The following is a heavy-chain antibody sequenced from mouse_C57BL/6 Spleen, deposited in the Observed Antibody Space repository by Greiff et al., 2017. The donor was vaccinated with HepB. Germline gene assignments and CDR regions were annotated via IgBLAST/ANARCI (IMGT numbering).Heavy chain of an antibody. CDR1: GYTFTSYW. CDR3: ARAYYSNWFDY. J-gene: IGHJ2*01. CDR2: IDPSDSET. D-gene: IGHD2-5*01. Sequence: QVQLQQPGAELVRPGSSVKLSCKASGYTFTSYWMHWVKQRPIQGLEWIGNIDPSDSETHYNQKFKDKSTLTVDKSSSTAYMQLSSLTSEDSAVYYCARAYYSNWFDYWGQGTTLTVSS. V-gene: IGHV1-52*01.